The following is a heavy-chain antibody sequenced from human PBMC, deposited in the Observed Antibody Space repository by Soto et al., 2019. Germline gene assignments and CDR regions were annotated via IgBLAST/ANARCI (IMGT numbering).Heavy chain of an antibody. CDR2: ISYDGSNK. CDR3: AKDSYDFWSGYNGFDP. V-gene: IGHV3-30*18. D-gene: IGHD3-3*01. Sequence: PGGSLRLSCAASGFTFSSYGMHWVRQAPGKGLEWVAVISYDGSNKYYADSVKGRFTISRDNSKNTLYLQMNSLRAEDTAVYYCAKDSYDFWSGYNGFDPWGQGTLVTVSS. J-gene: IGHJ5*02. CDR1: GFTFSSYG.